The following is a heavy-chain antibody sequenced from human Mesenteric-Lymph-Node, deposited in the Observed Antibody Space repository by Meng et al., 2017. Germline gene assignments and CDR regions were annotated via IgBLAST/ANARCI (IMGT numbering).Heavy chain of an antibody. V-gene: IGHV3-66*01. CDR1: GFTFNKYA. D-gene: IGHD6-13*01. CDR3: ARGIAATEY. J-gene: IGHJ4*02. Sequence: GESLKISCVASGFTFNKYAMSWVRQAPGKGLEWVSVIYSGGSTYYADSVKGRFTISRDNAKNTLYLQMNSLRAEDTAVYYCARGIAATEYWGQGTLVTVSS. CDR2: IYSGGST.